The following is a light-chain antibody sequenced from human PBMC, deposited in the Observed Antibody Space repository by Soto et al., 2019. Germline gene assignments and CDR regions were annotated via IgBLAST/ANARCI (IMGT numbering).Light chain of an antibody. CDR1: QSISNN. Sequence: IVMTQSPATLSVFPGERATLSCRASQSISNNLAWLQQKPGQAPRLLIYAASTRATGVPARFSGSGSGTDFTLTISRLQPEDFAVYYCHQYNNWPPMHTFGQGTKWEIK. J-gene: IGKJ2*01. CDR3: HQYNNWPPMHT. V-gene: IGKV3-15*01. CDR2: AAS.